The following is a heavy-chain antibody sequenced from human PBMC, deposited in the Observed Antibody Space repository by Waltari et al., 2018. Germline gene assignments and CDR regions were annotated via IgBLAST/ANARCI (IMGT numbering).Heavy chain of an antibody. V-gene: IGHV1-2*02. D-gene: IGHD6-19*01. CDR2: SNPNSGGT. CDR1: GYTFTGYY. Sequence: QVQLVQSGAEVKKPGASVKVSCKASGYTFTGYYMHWVRQAPGQGLEWMGGSNPNSGGTNNAQKLQGRVTMTRDTSISTAYMELSRLRSDDTAVYYCAKDSGWYLSSWGQGTLVTVSS. J-gene: IGHJ4*02. CDR3: AKDSGWYLSS.